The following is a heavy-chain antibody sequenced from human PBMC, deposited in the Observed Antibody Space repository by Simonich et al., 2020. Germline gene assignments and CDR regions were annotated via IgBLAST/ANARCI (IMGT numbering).Heavy chain of an antibody. J-gene: IGHJ3*02. CDR3: ARGKGWKNAFDI. D-gene: IGHD1-1*01. CDR2: INHSGSN. Sequence: QVQLQQWGAGLLKPSETLSLTCAVYGGSFNGYYWSWIRQPPGKGLGWIGEINHSGSNNYNPSHKSRVTISVDTSKNQFSRKRSSVTAADTAVYYCARGKGWKNAFDIWGQGTMVTVSS. CDR1: GGSFNGYY. V-gene: IGHV4-34*01.